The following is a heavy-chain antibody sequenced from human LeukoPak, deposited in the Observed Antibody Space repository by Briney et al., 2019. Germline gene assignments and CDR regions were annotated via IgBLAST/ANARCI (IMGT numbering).Heavy chain of an antibody. V-gene: IGHV3-9*01. CDR2: ISWNSGSI. Sequence: GRSLRLSCAASGFTFDDYAMHWVRHAPGKGLEWVSGISWNSGSIVYADSVKGRFTISRDNAKNSLYLQMNSLRAEDTALYYCAKDRGYSYGSPPGIAVAGTDYWGQGTLVTVSS. CDR1: GFTFDDYA. D-gene: IGHD6-19*01. J-gene: IGHJ4*02. CDR3: AKDRGYSYGSPPGIAVAGTDY.